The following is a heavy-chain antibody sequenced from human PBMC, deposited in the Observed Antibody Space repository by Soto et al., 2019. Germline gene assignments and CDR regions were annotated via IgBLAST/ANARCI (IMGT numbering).Heavy chain of an antibody. CDR3: ARDRLPGTVYSDFWGGGSRWFDP. Sequence: QVHLVQSGPEVKKPGASVRVSCKASGYIFSSYGISWGRQAPGQGLEWMGWISGYNGDTHKAQKFQDRVTLTTDTPTTTAYMELRSLRSDDTAVYFCARDRLPGTVYSDFWGGGSRWFDPWGQGTLVTVSS. V-gene: IGHV1-18*04. J-gene: IGHJ5*02. CDR2: ISGYNGDT. CDR1: GYIFSSYG. D-gene: IGHD3-3*01.